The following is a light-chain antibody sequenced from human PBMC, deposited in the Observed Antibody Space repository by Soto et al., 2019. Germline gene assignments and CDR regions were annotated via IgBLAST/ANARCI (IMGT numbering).Light chain of an antibody. J-gene: IGKJ1*01. CDR2: KAS. CDR1: QSISNW. CDR3: QHYKTYPWT. Sequence: DIQMTHSPSTLSASLGDRVTITCRASQSISNWLGWYQQKPGKAPKVLIYKASTLQSGVPSRFSGSGSGTEFTLTISSLQPEDLANYYCQHYKTYPWTFGQGTKVDIK. V-gene: IGKV1-5*03.